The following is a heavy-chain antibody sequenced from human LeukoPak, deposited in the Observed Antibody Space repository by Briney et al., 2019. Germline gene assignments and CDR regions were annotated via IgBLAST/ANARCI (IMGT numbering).Heavy chain of an antibody. V-gene: IGHV1-18*01. CDR1: GDTFTSYG. Sequence: ASVKVSCKASGDTFTSYGISWVRQAPGQGLEWMGWISAYNGYTKYVQNLQGRVTMTRDTSTSTVYMELSSLKSEDTAVYYCARRSSGWDFDYWGQGTQVTVSS. CDR2: ISAYNGYT. CDR3: ARRSSGWDFDY. D-gene: IGHD6-19*01. J-gene: IGHJ4*02.